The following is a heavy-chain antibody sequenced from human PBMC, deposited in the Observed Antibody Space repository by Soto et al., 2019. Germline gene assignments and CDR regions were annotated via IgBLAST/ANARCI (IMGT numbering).Heavy chain of an antibody. CDR3: ARXIYDSDTGPNFQYYFDS. CDR2: MDLRDSYT. J-gene: IGHJ4*02. V-gene: IGHV5-10-1*01. D-gene: IGHD3-22*01. Sequence: GSLKISCKGSGYSFTNYWISWARQMPGKGLEWMGRMDLRDSYTHYSPSFQGHVTISADKSISTAFLQWSSLRASDTAMYYCARXIYDSDTGPNFQYYFDSWGQGTPVTVSS. CDR1: GYSFTNYW.